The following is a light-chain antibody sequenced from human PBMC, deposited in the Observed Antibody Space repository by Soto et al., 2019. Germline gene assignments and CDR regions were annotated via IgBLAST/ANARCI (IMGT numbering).Light chain of an antibody. V-gene: IGKV3-20*01. J-gene: IGKJ2*01. CDR3: QHYGGSLYT. Sequence: EIVLTQSPCTLSLSPVERATLSFMASQSVTSTFLAWYQQKRGQSPRLVIHGASRRATGIPDRFSGSGSGTDFTLTISRLEPEDFAVYYCQHYGGSLYTFGQGTKVDI. CDR1: QSVTSTF. CDR2: GAS.